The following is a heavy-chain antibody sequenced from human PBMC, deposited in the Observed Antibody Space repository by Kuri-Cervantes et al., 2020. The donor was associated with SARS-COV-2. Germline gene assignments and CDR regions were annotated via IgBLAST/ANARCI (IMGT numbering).Heavy chain of an antibody. V-gene: IGHV1-69*13. Sequence: SVKVSCKASGGTFSSYAISWVRQAPGQGLEWMGGIIPIFGTANYAQKFQGRVTITADESTSTAYMELSSLRSEDTAVYYCARPPEEGAVTTWGNDYWGLGTLVTVSS. D-gene: IGHD4-17*01. CDR2: IIPIFGTA. J-gene: IGHJ4*02. CDR1: GGTFSSYA. CDR3: ARPPEEGAVTTWGNDY.